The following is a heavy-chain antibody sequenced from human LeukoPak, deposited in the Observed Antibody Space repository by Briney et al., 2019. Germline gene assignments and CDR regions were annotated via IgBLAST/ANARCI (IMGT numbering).Heavy chain of an antibody. V-gene: IGHV3-30-3*01. Sequence: GGSLRLSCAASGFTFSSYAMHWVRQAPGKGLEWVAVISYDGSNKYYADSVKGRFTISRDNSKNTLYLQMNSLRAEDTAVYYCARSIVGATGFDYWGQGTLVTVSS. CDR2: ISYDGSNK. D-gene: IGHD1-26*01. CDR1: GFTFSSYA. CDR3: ARSIVGATGFDY. J-gene: IGHJ4*02.